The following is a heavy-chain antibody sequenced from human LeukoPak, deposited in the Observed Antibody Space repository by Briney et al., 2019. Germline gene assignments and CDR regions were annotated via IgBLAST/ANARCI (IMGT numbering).Heavy chain of an antibody. CDR1: GFTFSSYG. V-gene: IGHV3-30*18. CDR2: ISYDGSNK. CDR3: AKESSTH. Sequence: TGGFLRLSCAASGFTFSSYGMHWVRQAPGKGLEWVAVISYDGSNKYYADSVKGRFTISRDNSKNTLYLQMNSLRAEDTAVYYCAKESSTHWGQGTLVTVSS. J-gene: IGHJ1*01.